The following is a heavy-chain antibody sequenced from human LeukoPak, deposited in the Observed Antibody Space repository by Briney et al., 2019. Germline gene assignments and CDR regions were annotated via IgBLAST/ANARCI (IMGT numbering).Heavy chain of an antibody. V-gene: IGHV4-39*07. D-gene: IGHD3-10*01. Sequence: PSETLSLTCTVSGGSISSSSYYWSWIRQPPGKGLEWIGEINHSGSTNYNPSLKSRVTISVDTSKNQFSLKLSSVTAADTAVYYCARDGSGSYGYYYYYYMDVWGKGTTVTVSS. CDR2: INHSGST. CDR1: GGSISSSSYY. J-gene: IGHJ6*03. CDR3: ARDGSGSYGYYYYYYMDV.